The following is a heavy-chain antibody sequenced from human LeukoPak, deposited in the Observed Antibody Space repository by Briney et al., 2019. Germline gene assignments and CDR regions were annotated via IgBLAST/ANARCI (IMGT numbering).Heavy chain of an antibody. D-gene: IGHD2-2*01. CDR2: ISGSGRNT. V-gene: IGHV3-23*01. Sequence: HPGGSLRLSCEASGFSFSSHAMSWVRQAPGEGLEWVSAISGSGRNTYYADSVKGRFTISRDNSENTLYVQMNSLRDEDTAVYYCAKGGYIVVNWFDPWGQGTLVTVSS. CDR3: AKGGYIVVNWFDP. J-gene: IGHJ5*02. CDR1: GFSFSSHA.